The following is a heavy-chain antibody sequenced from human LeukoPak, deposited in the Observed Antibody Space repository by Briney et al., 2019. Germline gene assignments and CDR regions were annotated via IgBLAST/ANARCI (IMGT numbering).Heavy chain of an antibody. CDR1: GYTFTTYD. CDR3: ARELRWDEH. CDR2: MNPNSGDT. J-gene: IGHJ1*01. D-gene: IGHD5-24*01. Sequence: ASVKVSCKASGYTFTTYDINWVRQATGQGLEWMGYMNPNSGDTGYAQKFQGRLTMTWDTSITTAYMELASLRSDDTAVYYCARELRWDEHWGQVTLVTVSS. V-gene: IGHV1-8*01.